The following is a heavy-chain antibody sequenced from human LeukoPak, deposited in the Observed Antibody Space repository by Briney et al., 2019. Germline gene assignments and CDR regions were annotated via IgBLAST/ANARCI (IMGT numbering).Heavy chain of an antibody. CDR3: AKELAAAGNPAYDY. CDR1: GLTLSNYA. J-gene: IGHJ4*01. CDR2: IGGDGI. V-gene: IGHV3-23*01. D-gene: IGHD6-13*01. Sequence: GGSLRLSCAASGLTLSNYAMSWVRQAPGKGLEWVSGIGGDGIFYAESVRGRFTISRDNSKNTLYLQMNSLRGDDTALYYCAKELAAAGNPAYDYWGQGILVTVSS.